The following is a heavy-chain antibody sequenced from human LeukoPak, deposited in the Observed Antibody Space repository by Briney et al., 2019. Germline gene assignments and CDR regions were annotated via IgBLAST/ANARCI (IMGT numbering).Heavy chain of an antibody. CDR1: GGTFSSYA. Sequence: SVKVSCKASGGTFSSYAISWVRQAPGQGLEWMGGIIPIFGTANYAQKFQGRVTITADESTSTAYMELSSLRSEDTAVYYCARATYYYDSSGYYPYYYYGMDVWGQGTTVTVSS. V-gene: IGHV1-69*13. D-gene: IGHD3-22*01. J-gene: IGHJ6*02. CDR2: IIPIFGTA. CDR3: ARATYYYDSSGYYPYYYYGMDV.